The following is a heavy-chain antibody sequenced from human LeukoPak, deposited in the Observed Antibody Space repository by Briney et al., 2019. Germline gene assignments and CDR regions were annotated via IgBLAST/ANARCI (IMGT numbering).Heavy chain of an antibody. CDR3: AKGSGSYFPFDY. D-gene: IGHD1-26*01. J-gene: IGHJ4*02. CDR2: ISGSGGNT. Sequence: SGXTFSSYAMSWVRQAXGKGLXWGSAISGSGGNTYYADSVKGRFTISRDNSKNTLYLQMNSLRAEDTAVYYCAKGSGSYFPFDYWGQGTLVTVSS. CDR1: GXTFSSYA. V-gene: IGHV3-23*01.